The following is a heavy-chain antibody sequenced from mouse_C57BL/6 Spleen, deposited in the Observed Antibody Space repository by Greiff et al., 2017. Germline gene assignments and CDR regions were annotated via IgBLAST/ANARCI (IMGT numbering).Heavy chain of an antibody. CDR3: ARGLGLLAY. CDR1: GYTFTDYN. D-gene: IGHD4-1*01. J-gene: IGHJ3*01. V-gene: IGHV1-22*01. CDR2: INPNNGGT. Sequence: EVKLMESGPELVKPGASVKMSCKASGYTFTDYNMHWVKQSHGKSLEWIGYINPNNGGTSYNQKFKGKATLTVNKSSSTAYMELRSLTSEDSAVYYCARGLGLLAYWGQGTLVTVSA.